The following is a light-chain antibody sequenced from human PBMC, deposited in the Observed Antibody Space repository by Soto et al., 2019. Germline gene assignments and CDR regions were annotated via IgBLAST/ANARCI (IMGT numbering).Light chain of an antibody. J-gene: IGLJ3*02. Sequence: QSALTQPASVSGSPGQSLTISCTGTSSDVGGYNYVSWYQQHPGKAPKLMIYEVSNRPSGVSNRFSGSKSGNTASLTISGLQAEDEADYYCSSYTSSSTRVFGGGTQLTVL. CDR2: EVS. CDR3: SSYTSSSTRV. CDR1: SSDVGGYNY. V-gene: IGLV2-14*01.